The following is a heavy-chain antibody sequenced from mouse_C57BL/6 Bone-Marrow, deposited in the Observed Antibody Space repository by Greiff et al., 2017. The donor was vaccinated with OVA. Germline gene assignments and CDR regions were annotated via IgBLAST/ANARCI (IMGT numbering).Heavy chain of an antibody. V-gene: IGHV1-81*01. D-gene: IGHD2-5*01. CDR2: IYPRSGNT. CDR3: ARAYSNYAMDY. Sequence: QVQLQQSGAELARPGASVKLSCKASGYTFTSYGISWVKQRTGQGLEWIGEIYPRSGNTYYNEKFKGKATLTADNSSSTAYMELRSLTSEDSAVYFWARAYSNYAMDYWGQGTSVTVSS. CDR1: GYTFTSYG. J-gene: IGHJ4*01.